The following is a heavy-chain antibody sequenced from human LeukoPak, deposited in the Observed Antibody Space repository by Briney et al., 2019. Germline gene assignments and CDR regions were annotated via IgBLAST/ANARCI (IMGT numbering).Heavy chain of an antibody. Sequence: PGGSLRLSCAASGFTFSSYWMSWVRQAPGKGLEWVGHIKEDGSQRDYVDSVKGRFTISRDNAKNSLYLQMNSLRAEDTAAYYCARVHWYFDFWGRGTLVSVSS. V-gene: IGHV3-7*04. CDR1: GFTFSSYW. J-gene: IGHJ2*01. CDR2: IKEDGSQR. CDR3: ARVHWYFDF.